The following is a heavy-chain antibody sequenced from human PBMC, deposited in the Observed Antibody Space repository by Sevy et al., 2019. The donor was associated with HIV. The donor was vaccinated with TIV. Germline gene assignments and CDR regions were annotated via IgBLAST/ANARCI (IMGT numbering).Heavy chain of an antibody. D-gene: IGHD3-22*01. CDR3: ARDGVTTCNRDVGYNWFDP. CDR1: GPMFSRYW. Sequence: GGSLRLSCAASGPMFSRYWMSWVRQAPGKGLEWVANIKDDGSETYYVDSVKGRFTISRDNTQNSLYLQMNSLRVEDTAVYYCARDGVTTCNRDVGYNWFDPWGQGTLVTVSS. V-gene: IGHV3-7*01. CDR2: IKDDGSET. J-gene: IGHJ5*02.